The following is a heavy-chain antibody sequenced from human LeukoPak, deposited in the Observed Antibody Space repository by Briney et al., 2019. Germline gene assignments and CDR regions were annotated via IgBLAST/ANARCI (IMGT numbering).Heavy chain of an antibody. CDR1: AFSCSDYA. J-gene: IGHJ1*01. Sequence: ASAFSCSDYAMTVVRQSPRKRLEWVSAIPGSGDSTYHADSVKGRFTISRDNSKNTLYLQMNSLRADDTAVYYCAKDLYYYETNDWGQGTLVTVSS. V-gene: IGHV3-23*01. CDR2: IPGSGDST. CDR3: AKDLYYYETND. D-gene: IGHD3-22*01.